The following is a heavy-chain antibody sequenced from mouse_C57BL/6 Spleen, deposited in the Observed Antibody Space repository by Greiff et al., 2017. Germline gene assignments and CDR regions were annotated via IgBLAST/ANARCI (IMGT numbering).Heavy chain of an antibody. Sequence: QVQLQQPGAELVMPGASVKLSCKASGYTFTSYWMHWVKQRPGQGLEWIGEIDPSDSYTNYNQKFKGKSTLTVDKSSSTAYMQLSSLTSEDSAVXYCARHYYGSSPYYFDYWGQGTTLTVSS. CDR3: ARHYYGSSPYYFDY. D-gene: IGHD1-1*01. CDR1: GYTFTSYW. J-gene: IGHJ2*01. CDR2: IDPSDSYT. V-gene: IGHV1-69*01.